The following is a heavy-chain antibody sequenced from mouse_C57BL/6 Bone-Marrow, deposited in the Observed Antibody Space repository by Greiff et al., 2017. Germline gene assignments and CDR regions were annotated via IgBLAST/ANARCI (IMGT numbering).Heavy chain of an antibody. CDR2: IWSDGST. D-gene: IGHD2-4*01. Sequence: VKVVESGPGLVAPSQSLSITCTVSGFSLTSYGVHWVRQPPGKGLVWLVVIWSDGSTTYNSALKSRLSISKDNSKSQVFLKMNSLQTDDTAMYYCARLDYDSYAMDYWGQGTSVTVSS. CDR1: GFSLTSYG. V-gene: IGHV2-6*03. CDR3: ARLDYDSYAMDY. J-gene: IGHJ4*01.